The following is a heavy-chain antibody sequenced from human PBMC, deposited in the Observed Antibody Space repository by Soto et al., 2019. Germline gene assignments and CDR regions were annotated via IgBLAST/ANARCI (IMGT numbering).Heavy chain of an antibody. V-gene: IGHV4-34*01. Sequence: PSETLSLTCAVYGGSFSGYYWSWIRQPPGKGLEWIGEINHSGSTNYNPSLKSRVTISVDTSKNQFSLKLSSVTAADTAVYYCARGSGGIGVVTKFDYWGQGTLVTVSS. CDR2: INHSGST. CDR1: GGSFSGYY. D-gene: IGHD3-3*01. J-gene: IGHJ4*02. CDR3: ARGSGGIGVVTKFDY.